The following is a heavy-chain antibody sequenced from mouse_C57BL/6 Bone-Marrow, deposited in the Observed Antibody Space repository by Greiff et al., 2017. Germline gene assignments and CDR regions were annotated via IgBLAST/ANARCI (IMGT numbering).Heavy chain of an antibody. J-gene: IGHJ3*01. CDR3: TTNYGYDEWFAY. D-gene: IGHD2-2*01. CDR1: GFNIKDDY. Sequence: VQLKESGAELVRPGASVKLSCTASGFNIKDDYMHWVKQRPEQGLEWIGWIDPENGDTEYASKFQGKATITADTSSNTAYLQLSSLTSEDTAVDYCTTNYGYDEWFAYWGQGTLVTVAA. V-gene: IGHV14-4*01. CDR2: IDPENGDT.